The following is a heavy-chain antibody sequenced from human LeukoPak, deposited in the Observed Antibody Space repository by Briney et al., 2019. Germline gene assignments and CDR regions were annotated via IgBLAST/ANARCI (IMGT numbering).Heavy chain of an antibody. D-gene: IGHD6-19*01. J-gene: IGHJ4*02. V-gene: IGHV3-23*01. CDR1: GFTFSSYA. CDR3: ARGHSSAMFYFDY. Sequence: PGGSLRLSCAASGFTFSSYAISWVRQAPGKGLEWVSAISGSGDSTFYADSVKGWFTISRDNSKNTLYLQMNSLRAEDTAVFYCARGHSSAMFYFDYWGQGTLVTVSS. CDR2: ISGSGDST.